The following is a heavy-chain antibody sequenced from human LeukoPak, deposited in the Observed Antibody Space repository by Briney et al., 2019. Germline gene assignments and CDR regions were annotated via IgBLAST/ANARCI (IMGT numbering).Heavy chain of an antibody. D-gene: IGHD6-13*01. J-gene: IGHJ4*02. CDR2: INPNSGGT. V-gene: IGHV1-2*02. CDR1: GYTFTGYY. Sequence: ASVKVSCKASGYTFTGYYMHWVRQAPGQGVEWMGWINPNSGGTNYAQKFQGRVTMTRDTSISTAYMELSRLRSDDTAVYYCARDSNLVYSSSWLRPDYWGQGTLVTVSS. CDR3: ARDSNLVYSSSWLRPDY.